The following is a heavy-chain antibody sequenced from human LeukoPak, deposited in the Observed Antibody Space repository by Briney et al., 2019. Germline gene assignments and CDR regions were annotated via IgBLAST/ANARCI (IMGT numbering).Heavy chain of an antibody. CDR1: DVSISSGGYS. D-gene: IGHD6-19*01. V-gene: IGHV4-30-2*01. CDR2: IYHSGST. J-gene: IGHJ4*02. Sequence: SETLSLTCAVSDVSISSGGYSWSWIRQPPGKGLEWIGYIYHSGSTYYNPSLKSRVTISVDRSKNQFSLKLSSVAAADTAVYYCARRITGYSSGWYWDYFDYWGQGTLVTVSS. CDR3: ARRITGYSSGWYWDYFDY.